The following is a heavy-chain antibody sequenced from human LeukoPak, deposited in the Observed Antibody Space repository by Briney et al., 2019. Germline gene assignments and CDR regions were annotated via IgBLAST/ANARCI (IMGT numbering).Heavy chain of an antibody. CDR2: INHSGST. D-gene: IGHD3-3*01. V-gene: IGHV4-34*01. J-gene: IGHJ4*02. CDR3: ARGREGGFWSGYYSTPHYY. Sequence: PSETLSLTCTVSGGSFSGYYWSWIRQPPGKGLEWIGEINHSGSTNYNPSLKSRVTISVDTSKNQFSLKLSSVTAADTAVYYCARGREGGFWSGYYSTPHYYWGQGTLVTVSS. CDR1: GGSFSGYY.